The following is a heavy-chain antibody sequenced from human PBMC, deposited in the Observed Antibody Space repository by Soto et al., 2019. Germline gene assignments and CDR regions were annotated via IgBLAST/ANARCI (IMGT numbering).Heavy chain of an antibody. Sequence: GESLKISCKGSGYSFTSYWIGWVRQMPGKGLEWMGIIYPGDSDTRYSPSFQGQVTISADKSISTAYLQWSSLRASDTAMYYCATVWGSYHYPTYFDYWGQGTLVTVSS. J-gene: IGHJ4*02. CDR1: GYSFTSYW. V-gene: IGHV5-51*01. CDR2: IYPGDSDT. D-gene: IGHD3-16*02. CDR3: ATVWGSYHYPTYFDY.